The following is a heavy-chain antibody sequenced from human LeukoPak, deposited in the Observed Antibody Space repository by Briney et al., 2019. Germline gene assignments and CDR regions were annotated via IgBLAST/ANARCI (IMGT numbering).Heavy chain of an antibody. CDR3: ARLEGSSGSDAFDI. CDR2: IYYSGST. Sequence: SETLSLTCTVSGGSISSSSYYWGWIRQPPGKXXXXXXXIYYSGSTYYNPSLKSRVTISVDTSKNQFSLKLSSVTAADTAVYYCARLEGSSGSDAFDIWGQGTMVTVSS. J-gene: IGHJ3*02. V-gene: IGHV4-39*01. D-gene: IGHD3-22*01. CDR1: GGSISSSSYY.